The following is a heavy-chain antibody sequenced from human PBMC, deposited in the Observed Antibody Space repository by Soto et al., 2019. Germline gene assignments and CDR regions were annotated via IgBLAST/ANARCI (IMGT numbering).Heavy chain of an antibody. CDR1: GASISGSYYY. D-gene: IGHD1-20*01. CDR2: VFYTGFT. J-gene: IGHJ4*02. Sequence: SETLSLTCAVSGASISGSYYYWAWLRQSPGRGPEWIGSVFYTGFTSYNPSLESRVSVSVDTSKSQFSLKLSAVTAADTAVYYCATSQKGYNWNYFDHWGQGALVTVSS. CDR3: ATSQKGYNWNYFDH. V-gene: IGHV4-39*01.